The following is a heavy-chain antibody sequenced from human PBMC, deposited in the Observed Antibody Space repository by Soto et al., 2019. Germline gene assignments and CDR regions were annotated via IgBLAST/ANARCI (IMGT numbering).Heavy chain of an antibody. Sequence: GGWLRLSCAACGLSFSSYSMHWVRQAPGRGLEWVALISEDGSNKYYADSVKGRFTISRDNSKNTLYLQMNSLRAEDTALYYCAKVRSDVYRGYSPPFFNYWGQGTLV. CDR3: AKVRSDVYRGYSPPFFNY. J-gene: IGHJ4*02. CDR1: GLSFSSYS. V-gene: IGHV3-30*18. CDR2: ISEDGSNK. D-gene: IGHD5-12*01.